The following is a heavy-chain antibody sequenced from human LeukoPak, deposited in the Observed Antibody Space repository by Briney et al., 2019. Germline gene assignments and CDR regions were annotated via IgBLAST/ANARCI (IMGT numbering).Heavy chain of an antibody. CDR1: GFTVSNSY. V-gene: IGHV3-53*01. Sequence: PGGSLRLSCAASGFTVSNSYMTWVRQAPGKGLEWVSVVYSGENTYYADSVTGRFTISRDKSKNTLYLQMNSLRAEDTALYYCARVKGEGSSDVWGQGTTVSVSS. D-gene: IGHD3-16*01. CDR3: ARVKGEGSSDV. CDR2: VYSGENT. J-gene: IGHJ6*02.